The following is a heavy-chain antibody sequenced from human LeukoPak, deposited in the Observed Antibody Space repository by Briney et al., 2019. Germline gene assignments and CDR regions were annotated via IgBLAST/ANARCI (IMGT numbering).Heavy chain of an antibody. CDR3: TRRELPDEYNWFDP. CDR1: GFTFSGSA. V-gene: IGHV3-73*01. J-gene: IGHJ5*02. D-gene: IGHD1-26*01. CDR2: IRSKANSYAT. Sequence: PGGSLRLSCAASGFTFSGSAMHWVRQASGKGLEWGGRIRSKANSYATAYAASVKGRFTISRDDSKNTAYLQMNSLKTEDTAVYYCTRRELPDEYNWFDPWGQRTLVTVSS.